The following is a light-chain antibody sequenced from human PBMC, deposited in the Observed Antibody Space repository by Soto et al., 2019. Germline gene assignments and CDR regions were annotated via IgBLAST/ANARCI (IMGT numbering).Light chain of an antibody. CDR2: AAS. J-gene: IGKJ1*01. CDR1: QSLSFN. CDR3: QQYYRWPQT. Sequence: EIVMKQSPATLSVSPGERATLSCRASQSLSFNLAWYQQKPGQAPRLLIYAASTRATGIPARFSGSGSGTEFTLTISSLQSEDFAVYYCQQYYRWPQTFGQGTKV. V-gene: IGKV3-15*01.